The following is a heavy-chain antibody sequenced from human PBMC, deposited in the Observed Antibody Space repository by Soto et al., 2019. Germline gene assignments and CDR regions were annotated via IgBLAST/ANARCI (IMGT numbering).Heavy chain of an antibody. CDR3: ARVTSSSWYREVYYFDY. CDR1: GFTVSSNY. Sequence: VGSLRLSCAASGFTVSSNYMSWVRQAPGKGLEWVSVIYSGGGTYYADSVKGRFTISRDNSKNTLYLQMNSLRAEDTAVYYCARVTSSSWYREVYYFDYWGQGTLVTVSS. J-gene: IGHJ4*02. CDR2: IYSGGGT. D-gene: IGHD6-13*01. V-gene: IGHV3-53*01.